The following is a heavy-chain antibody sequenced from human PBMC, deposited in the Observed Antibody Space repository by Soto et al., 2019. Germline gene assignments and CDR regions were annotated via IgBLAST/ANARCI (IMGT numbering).Heavy chain of an antibody. Sequence: SETMSVTCSVAGANVIAYYWSWIRQHPGKGLEWIGYIYYSGSTYYNPSLKSRVTISVDTSKNQFSLKLSSVTAADTAVYYCARWWSGSRQGFDPWGQGTLVTV. J-gene: IGHJ5*02. D-gene: IGHD3-3*01. CDR3: ARWWSGSRQGFDP. CDR2: IYYSGST. V-gene: IGHV4-59*06. CDR1: GANVIAYY.